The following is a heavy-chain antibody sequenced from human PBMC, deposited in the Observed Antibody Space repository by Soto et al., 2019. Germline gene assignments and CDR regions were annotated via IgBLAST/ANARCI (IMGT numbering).Heavy chain of an antibody. Sequence: QVQLVQSGAEVKKPGASVKVSCKASGYTFTDYYIHWVRQAPGQGLEWMGRINPHSGGTNIAQQFQAWVTMTWDTSISTASMELSRLKSYDTAVYYCARGMASSYFDYWGQGTLVTVSS. CDR2: INPHSGGT. J-gene: IGHJ4*02. CDR3: ARGMASSYFDY. V-gene: IGHV1-2*04. CDR1: GYTFTDYY. D-gene: IGHD6-19*01.